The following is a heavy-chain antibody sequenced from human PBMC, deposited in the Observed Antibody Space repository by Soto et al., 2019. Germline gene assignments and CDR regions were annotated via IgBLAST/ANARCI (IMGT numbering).Heavy chain of an antibody. CDR2: LNPDSGDA. Sequence: QVQLVQSGPEVMKPGASVKVSCKTSGYSFIDYYIQWVRQAPGQGLEWMGRLNPDSGDANYAQKFQGRVTMTRDPSIGTAYMELSRLTSDDTAIYYCARPYSSSSNWFDPWGQGTLVTVSS. D-gene: IGHD6-6*01. J-gene: IGHJ5*02. V-gene: IGHV1-2*06. CDR3: ARPYSSSSNWFDP. CDR1: GYSFIDYY.